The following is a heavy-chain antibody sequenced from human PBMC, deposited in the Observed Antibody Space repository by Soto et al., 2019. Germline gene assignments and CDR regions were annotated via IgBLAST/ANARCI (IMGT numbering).Heavy chain of an antibody. CDR3: TRATDWG. D-gene: IGHD1-1*01. CDR1: GFTFSDHY. V-gene: IGHV3-72*01. J-gene: IGHJ4*02. Sequence: EVQLVESGGGLVQPGGSLRLSCAVSGFTFSDHYMDWVRQAPGEGLEWVGRSRNKTKSYTTDYAASVKGRFTISRDGSKNSLYLQMNSLKTEDTAVYYCTRATDWGWGQGTLVTVSS. CDR2: SRNKTKSYTT.